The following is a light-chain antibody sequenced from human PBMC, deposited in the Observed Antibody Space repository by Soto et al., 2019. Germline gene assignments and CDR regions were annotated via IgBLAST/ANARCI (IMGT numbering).Light chain of an antibody. CDR2: WAS. V-gene: IGKV4-1*01. J-gene: IGKJ4*01. CDR3: QQYYTTLALT. CDR1: QSVFYSAINKNY. Sequence: IVMTQSPDSLAVSLGERATINCKSSQSVFYSAINKNYLAWYQHKAGQPPRLLIYWASTRESGVPDRFSGSGSGTDFTLTISSLQPEDVAVYYCQQYYTTLALTFGGGTKVEIK.